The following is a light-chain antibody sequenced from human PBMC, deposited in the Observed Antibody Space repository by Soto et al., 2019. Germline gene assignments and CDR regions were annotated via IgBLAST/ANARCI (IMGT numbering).Light chain of an antibody. CDR2: AAS. Sequence: EIVLTQSPGTLSLSPGERATLSCRASQSVSSSYLAWYQQKPGQAPRLVIYAASSRATGIPDRLSGSGSGTDFTLTISRLEPEDFAVYYCQHYNNWPPWTFGQGTKVEIK. J-gene: IGKJ1*01. CDR1: QSVSSSY. V-gene: IGKV3-20*01. CDR3: QHYNNWPPWT.